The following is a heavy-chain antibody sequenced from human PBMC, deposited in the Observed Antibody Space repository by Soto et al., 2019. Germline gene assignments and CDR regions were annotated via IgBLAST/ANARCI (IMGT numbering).Heavy chain of an antibody. CDR1: GYSFTSNW. V-gene: IGHV5-51*01. CDR3: ARGYCTATICDPWFDP. Sequence: PGESLKISCEASGYSFTSNWIGWVRQMPGKGLEWMGIINPADSDIKYSPSFQGQVTISVDKSITTAYLQWSSLKASDTAMYYCARGYCTATICDPWFDPWGQGTLVTVSS. J-gene: IGHJ5*02. D-gene: IGHD2-8*02. CDR2: INPADSDI.